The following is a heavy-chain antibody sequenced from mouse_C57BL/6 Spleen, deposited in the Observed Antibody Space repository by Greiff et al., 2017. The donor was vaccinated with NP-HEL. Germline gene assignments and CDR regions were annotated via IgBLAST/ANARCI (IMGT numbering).Heavy chain of an antibody. J-gene: IGHJ1*03. CDR2: IRNKANGYTT. D-gene: IGHD1-1*01. CDR1: GFTFTDYY. Sequence: EVQLVESGGGLVQPGGSLSLSCAASGFTFTDYYMSWVRQPPGKALEWLGFIRNKANGYTTEYSASVKGRFTISRDNSQSILYLQMNALRAEDSATYYCARYEDGSSYDWYFDVWGTRTTVTVSS. CDR3: ARYEDGSSYDWYFDV. V-gene: IGHV7-3*01.